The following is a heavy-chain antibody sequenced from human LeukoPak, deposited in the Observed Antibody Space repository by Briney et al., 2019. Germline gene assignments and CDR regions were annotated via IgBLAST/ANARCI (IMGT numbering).Heavy chain of an antibody. CDR1: GGSISSYY. J-gene: IGHJ5*02. CDR2: IYTSGST. D-gene: IGHD3-10*01. Sequence: PSETLSLTCTVSGGSISSYYWSWIRQPAGKGLEWIGRIYTSGSTNYNPSLKSRVTISVDTSKNQFSLKLSSVTAADTAVYYCARGPLNYYGSGSYFSGSNNWFDPWGQGTLVTVSS. CDR3: ARGPLNYYGSGSYFSGSNNWFDP. V-gene: IGHV4-4*07.